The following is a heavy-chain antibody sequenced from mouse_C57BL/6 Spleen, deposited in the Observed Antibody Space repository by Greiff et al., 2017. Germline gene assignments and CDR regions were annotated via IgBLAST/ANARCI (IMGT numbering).Heavy chain of an antibody. D-gene: IGHD2-10*01. J-gene: IGHJ2*01. Sequence: QVQLQQPGAELVMPGASVKLSCKASGYTFTSYWMHWVKQRPGQGLEWIGEIDPSDSYTNSNQKFKGKSTLTVDKSSSTAYMQLSSLTSEDSAVYYCALLRRNYFDYWGQGTTLAVSS. CDR2: IDPSDSYT. CDR1: GYTFTSYW. CDR3: ALLRRNYFDY. V-gene: IGHV1-69*01.